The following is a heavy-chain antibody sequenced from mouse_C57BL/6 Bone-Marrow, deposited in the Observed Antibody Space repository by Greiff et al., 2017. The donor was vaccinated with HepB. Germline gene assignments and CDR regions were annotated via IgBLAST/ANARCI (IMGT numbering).Heavy chain of an antibody. Sequence: TNYNSALKSRLSISKDNSKSQVFLKMNSLQTDDTAMYYCARHYYGSSYDAMDYWGQGTSVTVSS. CDR2: T. D-gene: IGHD1-1*01. J-gene: IGHJ4*01. V-gene: IGHV2-6*01. CDR3: ARHYYGSSYDAMDY.